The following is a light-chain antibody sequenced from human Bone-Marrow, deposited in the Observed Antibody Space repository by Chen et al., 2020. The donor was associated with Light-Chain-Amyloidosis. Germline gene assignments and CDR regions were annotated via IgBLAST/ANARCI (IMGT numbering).Light chain of an antibody. CDR1: DLPTKY. CDR2: RDT. J-gene: IGLJ2*01. V-gene: IGLV3-25*03. CDR3: QSADSSGTYEVI. Sequence: SYELTQPPSVSVSPGQTARFTCSGDDLPTKYAYWYQQKPGQAPVLVIHRDTERPSGISELFSGSSSGTTATLTISGVQAEDEADYHCQSADSSGTYEVIFGGGTKLTVL.